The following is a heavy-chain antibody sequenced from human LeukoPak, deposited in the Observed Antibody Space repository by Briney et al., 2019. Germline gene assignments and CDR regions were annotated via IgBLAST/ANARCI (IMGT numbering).Heavy chain of an antibody. CDR2: ISGYGTNT. V-gene: IGHV3-23*01. CDR1: GFTFDNYG. Sequence: GGSPRLSCAASGFTFDNYGMSWVRQAPGKGLEWVSAISGYGTNTYYADSVKGRFTISRDNSKSTLYLQMSSLRAEDTAVYYCARASEDSRGHYQGFDSWGQGTLVTVSS. D-gene: IGHD3-22*01. CDR3: ARASEDSRGHYQGFDS. J-gene: IGHJ4*02.